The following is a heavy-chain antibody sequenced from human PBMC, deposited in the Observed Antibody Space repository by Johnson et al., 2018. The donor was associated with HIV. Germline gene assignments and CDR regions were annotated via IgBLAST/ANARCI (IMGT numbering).Heavy chain of an antibody. V-gene: IGHV3-30*04. D-gene: IGHD4-17*01. CDR3: ARWGTVTTDAFDI. CDR2: ISYDGSNK. CDR1: GFTFSSYA. Sequence: QVQLVESGGGVVQPGRSLRLSCAASGFTFSSYAMHWVRQAPGKGLEWVAVISYDGSNKYYADSVKGRFTISRDNSKNTLYLQMNSLRAEDTAVYYCARWGTVTTDAFDIWGQGTMVTVSS. J-gene: IGHJ3*02.